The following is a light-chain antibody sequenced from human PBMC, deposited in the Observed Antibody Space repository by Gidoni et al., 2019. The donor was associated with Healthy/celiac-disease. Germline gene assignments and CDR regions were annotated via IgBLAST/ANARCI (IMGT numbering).Light chain of an antibody. CDR2: DAS. Sequence: EIVLTHSPATLSLSPGESATLSCRASQSVSSYLAWYQQKPGQAPRLLIYDASNRATGIPARFSGSGSGTDFTLTISSLEPEDFAVYYCQQRSNWPPALTFGGGTKVEIK. CDR3: QQRSNWPPALT. J-gene: IGKJ4*01. CDR1: QSVSSY. V-gene: IGKV3-11*01.